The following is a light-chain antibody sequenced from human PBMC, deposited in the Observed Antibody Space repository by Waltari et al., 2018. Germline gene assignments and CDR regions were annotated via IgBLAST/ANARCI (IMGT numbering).Light chain of an antibody. Sequence: DIVMTQSPDSLTVSLGERATINCKSSQSVLYSSNNKNYLAWYQQKPGQPPKLLIYWASTRESGVPDRFRGSGSGTDFTLTISSLQAEDVAVYYCQQYYSTPRLTFGPGTKVDIK. CDR2: WAS. CDR1: QSVLYSSNNKNY. J-gene: IGKJ3*01. V-gene: IGKV4-1*01. CDR3: QQYYSTPRLT.